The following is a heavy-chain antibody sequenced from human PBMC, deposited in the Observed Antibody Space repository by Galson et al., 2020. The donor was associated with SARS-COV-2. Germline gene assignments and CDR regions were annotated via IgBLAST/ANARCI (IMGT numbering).Heavy chain of an antibody. J-gene: IGHJ4*02. CDR1: GFNFRDYA. V-gene: IGHV3-30*04. Sequence: GGSLRLSCAASGFNFRDYAMHWVRQAPGKGLEWVAIISYAGTTKYNGDSVKGRFTISRDNSKNTLYLQMNTLTAEDTAVYYCAKEVLDYDASFFDHWGQGTLVTVSS. CDR3: AKEVLDYDASFFDH. CDR2: ISYAGTTK. D-gene: IGHD3-22*01.